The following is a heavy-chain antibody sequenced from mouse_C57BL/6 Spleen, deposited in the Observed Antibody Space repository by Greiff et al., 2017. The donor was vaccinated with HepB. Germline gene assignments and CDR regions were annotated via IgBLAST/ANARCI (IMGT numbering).Heavy chain of an antibody. D-gene: IGHD2-14*01. CDR3: ARYRKSIRYFDV. CDR2: INPNNGGT. V-gene: IGHV1-26*01. CDR1: GYTFTDYY. J-gene: IGHJ1*03. Sequence: VQLQQSGPELVKPGASVKISCKASGYTFTDYYMNWVKQSHGKSLEWIGDINPNNGGTSYNQKFKGKATLTVDKSSSTAYMELRSLTSEDSAVYYCARYRKSIRYFDVWGTGTTVTVSS.